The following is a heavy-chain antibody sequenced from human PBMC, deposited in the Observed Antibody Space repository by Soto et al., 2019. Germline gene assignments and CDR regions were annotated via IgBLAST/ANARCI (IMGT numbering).Heavy chain of an antibody. J-gene: IGHJ4*02. Sequence: PSETLSLTCTVSGGSISSYYWSWIRQPPGKGLEWIGYIYYSGRTNYNPSLKSRVTISVDTSKNQFSLKLSSVTAADTPVYYCARATDPVGATFDYWGQGTLVTVSS. CDR3: ARATDPVGATFDY. D-gene: IGHD1-26*01. CDR1: GGSISSYY. V-gene: IGHV4-59*01. CDR2: IYYSGRT.